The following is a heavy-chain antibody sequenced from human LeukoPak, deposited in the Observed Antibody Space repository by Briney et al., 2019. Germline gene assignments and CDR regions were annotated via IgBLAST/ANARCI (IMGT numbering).Heavy chain of an antibody. Sequence: PSETLSLTCTVSGGSISSSSYYWGWIRQPPGKGLEWIGSIYYSGSTYYNPSLKSRVTISVDTSKNQFSLKLSSVTAADTAVYYCAREDISGSRGNWFDPWGQGTLVTVSS. J-gene: IGHJ5*02. D-gene: IGHD1-26*01. V-gene: IGHV4-39*02. CDR2: IYYSGST. CDR3: AREDISGSRGNWFDP. CDR1: GGSISSSSYY.